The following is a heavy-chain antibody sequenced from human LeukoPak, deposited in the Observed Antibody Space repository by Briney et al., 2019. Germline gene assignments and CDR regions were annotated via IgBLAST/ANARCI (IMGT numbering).Heavy chain of an antibody. V-gene: IGHV3-23*01. CDR3: AKVLMTTVTYYYYGMDV. CDR2: ISGSGGST. CDR1: GFTFSSYA. Sequence: PGGSLRLSCAASGFTFSSYAMSWVRQAPGKGLEWVSAISGSGGSTYYADSVKGRFTISRDNSKNTLYLQMNSLRAEDTAVYYCAKVLMTTVTYYYYGMDVWGQGTTVTVSS. D-gene: IGHD4-17*01. J-gene: IGHJ6*02.